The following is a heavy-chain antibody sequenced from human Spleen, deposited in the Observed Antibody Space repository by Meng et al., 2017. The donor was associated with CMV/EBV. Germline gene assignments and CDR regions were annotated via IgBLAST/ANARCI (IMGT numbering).Heavy chain of an antibody. Sequence: GESLKISCAASGFVVSDYNMNWVRQAPGKGLEWVSSISSSSSYIYYADSVKGRFTISRDNAKNSLYLQMNSLRAEDTPVYYCASATAGFGYWGQGTLVTVSS. J-gene: IGHJ4*02. D-gene: IGHD6-13*01. CDR1: GFVVSDYN. CDR2: ISSSSSYI. V-gene: IGHV3-21*01. CDR3: ASATAGFGY.